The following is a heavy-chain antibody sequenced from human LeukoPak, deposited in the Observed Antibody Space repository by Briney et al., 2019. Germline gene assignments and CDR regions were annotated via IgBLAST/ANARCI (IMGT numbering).Heavy chain of an antibody. D-gene: IGHD5-24*01. Sequence: GASVKLSCAASGFTFSTYGMSWVRQAPGKGLEWMGWISAYNGKIEYAQRLQDRVTMSLDTSTSTAYMELRSLTSDDTAAYYCARTGRDGYNWGFDYWGQGTLVTVSS. CDR1: GFTFSTYG. CDR3: ARTGRDGYNWGFDY. V-gene: IGHV1-18*01. J-gene: IGHJ4*02. CDR2: ISAYNGKI.